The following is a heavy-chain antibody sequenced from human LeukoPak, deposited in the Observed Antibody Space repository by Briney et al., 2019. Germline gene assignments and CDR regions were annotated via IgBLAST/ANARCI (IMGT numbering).Heavy chain of an antibody. CDR2: IYYSGST. V-gene: IGHV4-59*08. CDR3: ARHGPLWPSPDYYYGMDV. Sequence: SETLSLTCTVSGGSISSYYWSWIRQPPGKGLEWIGYIYYSGSTNYNPSLKSRVTISVDTSKNQFSLKLSSVTAADTAVYYCARHGPLWPSPDYYYGMDVWGQGTTVTVSS. D-gene: IGHD2-21*01. CDR1: GGSISSYY. J-gene: IGHJ6*02.